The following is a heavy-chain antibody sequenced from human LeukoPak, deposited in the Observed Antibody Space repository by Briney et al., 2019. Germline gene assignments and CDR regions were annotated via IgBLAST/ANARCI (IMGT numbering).Heavy chain of an antibody. J-gene: IGHJ4*02. CDR3: AKEFKDRNSSGWYGLGVFDY. CDR2: IRYDGSNK. Sequence: PGGSLRLSCAASGFTFSSYGMHWVRQAPGKGLKWVAFIRYDGSNKYYADSVKGRFTISRDNSKNTLYLQMNSLRAEDTAVYYCAKEFKDRNSSGWYGLGVFDYWGQGTLVTVSS. V-gene: IGHV3-30*02. D-gene: IGHD6-19*01. CDR1: GFTFSSYG.